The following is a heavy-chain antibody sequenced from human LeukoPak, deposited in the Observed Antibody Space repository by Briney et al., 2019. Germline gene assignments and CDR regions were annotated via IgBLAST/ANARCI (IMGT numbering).Heavy chain of an antibody. J-gene: IGHJ6*03. CDR2: IYYSGST. CDR3: ARYSGYDGYYYYYYYMDV. D-gene: IGHD5-12*01. Sequence: PSETLSLTCTVSGGSISSYYWSWIRQPPGKGLERIGYIYYSGSTNYNPSLKSRVTISVDTSKNQFSLKLSSVTAADTAVYYCARYSGYDGYYYYYYYMDVWGKGTTVTVSS. V-gene: IGHV4-59*01. CDR1: GGSISSYY.